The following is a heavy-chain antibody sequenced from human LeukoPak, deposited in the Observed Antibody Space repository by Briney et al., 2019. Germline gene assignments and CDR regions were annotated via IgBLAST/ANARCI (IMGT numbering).Heavy chain of an antibody. CDR3: AKDRSSSTIAVRGGY. Sequence: GGSLRLSCAASGFTFSSYAMSWVRQAPGEGLEWVSAISGSGGSTYYADSVKGRFAISRDNSKNTLYLQMTSLRAEDTALYYCAKDRSSSTIAVRGGYWGQGTLVTVSS. CDR1: GFTFSSYA. J-gene: IGHJ4*02. D-gene: IGHD6-19*01. CDR2: ISGSGGST. V-gene: IGHV3-23*01.